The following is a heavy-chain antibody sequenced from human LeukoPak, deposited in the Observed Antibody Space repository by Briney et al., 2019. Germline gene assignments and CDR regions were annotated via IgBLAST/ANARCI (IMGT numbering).Heavy chain of an antibody. V-gene: IGHV3-15*01. CDR1: GFTFSNAW. J-gene: IGHJ6*03. CDR2: IKSKTDGGTT. Sequence: PGGSLRLSCAASGFTFSNAWMSWVRQAPGKGLEWVGRIKSKTDGGTTDYAAPVKGRFTISRDDSKNTLYLQMNSLKTEDTAVYYCARVLRYCSGGNCYSGGLGCMDVWGKGTTVTISS. D-gene: IGHD2-15*01. CDR3: ARVLRYCSGGNCYSGGLGCMDV.